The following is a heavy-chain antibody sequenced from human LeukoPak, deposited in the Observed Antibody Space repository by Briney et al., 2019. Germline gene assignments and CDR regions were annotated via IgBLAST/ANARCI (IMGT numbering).Heavy chain of an antibody. Sequence: GSLRLSCAASGFTFSSYGMHWVRQAPGKGLEWVAVIWYDGSSKYYADSVKGRFTISRDNSKNTLYLQMNSLRAEDTAVYYCAKDRSPSSGGNFDYWGQGTLVTVSS. D-gene: IGHD2-15*01. CDR2: IWYDGSSK. CDR1: GFTFSSYG. J-gene: IGHJ4*02. CDR3: AKDRSPSSGGNFDY. V-gene: IGHV3-33*06.